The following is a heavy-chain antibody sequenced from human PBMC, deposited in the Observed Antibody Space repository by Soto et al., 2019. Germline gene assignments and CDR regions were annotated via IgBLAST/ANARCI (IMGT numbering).Heavy chain of an antibody. Sequence: QLQLVQSGSEVKKPGASVKVSCKTSGFTFTNYGFTWVRQAPGKGLEWMGWSSALNGFTNYAQDCKGRVTLTTATSTTNADMERRGPRSDATAFYYCAATTSIAIGLRDGGQGTLVSVAS. CDR1: GFTFTNYG. J-gene: IGHJ4*02. D-gene: IGHD6-6*01. V-gene: IGHV1-18*01. CDR3: AATTSIAIGLRD. CDR2: SSALNGFT.